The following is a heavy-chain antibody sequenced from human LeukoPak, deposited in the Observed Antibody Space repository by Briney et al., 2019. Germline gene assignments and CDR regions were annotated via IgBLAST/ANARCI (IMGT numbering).Heavy chain of an antibody. J-gene: IGHJ6*03. Sequence: GGSLRLSCAASGFTFSSYWMSWVRQAPGKGLEWVANIKQDGSEKYYVDSVKGRFTISRDNAKNSLYLQMNSLRAEDTAVYYRAKEYSSSPYYYYMDVWGKGTTVTVSS. CDR2: IKQDGSEK. V-gene: IGHV3-7*01. CDR1: GFTFSSYW. CDR3: AKEYSSSPYYYYMDV. D-gene: IGHD6-6*01.